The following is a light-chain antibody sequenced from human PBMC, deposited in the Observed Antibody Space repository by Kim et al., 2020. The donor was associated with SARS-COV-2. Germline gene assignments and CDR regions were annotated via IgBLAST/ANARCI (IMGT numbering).Light chain of an antibody. CDR1: TGTMASNY. Sequence: KTVTISCTRSTGTMASNYGQWCRQRPGSSAEILIYQDNQRDSGVPDRFSGSLDSSSNSASLTISGLETGDEADYYCQSYSNTKWVFGGGTQLTVL. J-gene: IGLJ3*02. V-gene: IGLV6-57*01. CDR3: QSYSNTKWV. CDR2: QDN.